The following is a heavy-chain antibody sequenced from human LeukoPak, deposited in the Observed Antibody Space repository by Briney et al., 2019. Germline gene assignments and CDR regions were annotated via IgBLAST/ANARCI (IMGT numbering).Heavy chain of an antibody. V-gene: IGHV4-34*01. CDR1: GGSFSGYY. CDR2: IYSSGST. CDR3: VRRRYTYGYYFDY. J-gene: IGHJ4*02. D-gene: IGHD5-18*01. Sequence: SETLSLTCAVYGGSFSGYYWSWIRQPPGKGLQWIGSIYSSGSTYYNPSPKSRVTISVDTSKNQFSLKLSSVTAADTAFYYCVRRRYTYGYYFDYWGQGTLVIVSS.